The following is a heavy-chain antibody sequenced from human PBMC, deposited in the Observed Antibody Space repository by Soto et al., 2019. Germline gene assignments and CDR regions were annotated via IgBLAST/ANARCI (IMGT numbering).Heavy chain of an antibody. CDR3: AKEFWSGYYIGFFDY. D-gene: IGHD3-3*01. J-gene: IGHJ4*02. V-gene: IGHV3-30*18. Sequence: GGSLSLSCAGSGFTFRSYGMHWVRQAPGKGLEWVAVISYDGSNKYYADSVKGRFTISRDNSKNTLYLQMNSLRAEDTAVYYCAKEFWSGYYIGFFDYWGQGTLVTVSS. CDR2: ISYDGSNK. CDR1: GFTFRSYG.